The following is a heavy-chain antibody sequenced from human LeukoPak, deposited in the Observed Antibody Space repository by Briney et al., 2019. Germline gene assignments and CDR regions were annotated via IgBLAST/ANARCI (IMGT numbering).Heavy chain of an antibody. Sequence: SDTLSLTCAVYGESLNYYYWSWIRQSPGKGLEWIGAIFDGKTINYNPSLKSRVTISAATSSQQFSLNLKSVTAADTAVYFCASGAWATRLNSWAQGALVIVSS. J-gene: IGHJ4*02. CDR2: IFDGKTI. CDR1: GESLNYYY. CDR3: ASGAWATRLNS. V-gene: IGHV4-34*12. D-gene: IGHD4-23*01.